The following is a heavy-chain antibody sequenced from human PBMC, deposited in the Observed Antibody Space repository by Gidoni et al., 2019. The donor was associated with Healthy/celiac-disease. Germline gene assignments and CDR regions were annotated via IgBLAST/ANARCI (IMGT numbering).Heavy chain of an antibody. CDR3: ARVPAYYDILTGWVWFDP. J-gene: IGHJ5*02. CDR2: ISSSSSYT. CDR1: GFTFSAYY. Sequence: QVQLVESGGGLVKPGGSLRLSCAASGFTFSAYYMSWIRQAPGKGLEWVSYISSSSSYTNYADSVKGRFTISRDNAKNSLYLQMNSLRAEDTAVYYCARVPAYYDILTGWVWFDPWGQGTLVTVSS. D-gene: IGHD3-9*01. V-gene: IGHV3-11*05.